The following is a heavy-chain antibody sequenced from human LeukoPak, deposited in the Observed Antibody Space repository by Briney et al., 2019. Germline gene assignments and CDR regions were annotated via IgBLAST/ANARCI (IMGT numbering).Heavy chain of an antibody. CDR2: IYYSGST. CDR1: GGSISSYY. V-gene: IGHV4-59*08. J-gene: IGHJ4*02. Sequence: SETLSLTCTVSGGSISSYYWSWIRQPPGKGLEWIGYIYYSGSTNYNPSLKSRVTISVDTSKNQFSLKLSSVTAADTAVYYCARHAPYYYGSGSYSSYFDYRGQGTLVTVSS. D-gene: IGHD3-10*01. CDR3: ARHAPYYYGSGSYSSYFDY.